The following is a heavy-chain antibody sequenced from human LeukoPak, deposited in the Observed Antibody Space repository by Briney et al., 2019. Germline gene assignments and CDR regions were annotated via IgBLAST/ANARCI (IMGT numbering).Heavy chain of an antibody. Sequence: PSETLSLTCAVYGGSFSGYYWSWIRQPPGKGLEWIGEINHSGSTNYNPSLKSRVTISVDTSKNQFSLKLSSVTAADTAVYYCARVTAGYYTLWGQGTLVTVSS. CDR1: GGSFSGYY. J-gene: IGHJ4*02. V-gene: IGHV4-34*01. D-gene: IGHD3-3*01. CDR3: ARVTAGYYTL. CDR2: INHSGST.